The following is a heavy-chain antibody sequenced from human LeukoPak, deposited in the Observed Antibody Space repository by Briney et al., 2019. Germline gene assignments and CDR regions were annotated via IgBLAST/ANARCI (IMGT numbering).Heavy chain of an antibody. V-gene: IGHV4-34*01. CDR2: INHSGST. CDR1: GGSFSGYY. Sequence: SETLSLTCAVYGGSFSGYYWSWIRQPPGKGLEWIGEINHSGSTNYNPSLKSRVTISVDTSKNQFSLKLSSVTAADTAVYYCARGVKVVVAATRYNWFDPWGQGTLVTASS. CDR3: ARGVKVVVAATRYNWFDP. J-gene: IGHJ5*02. D-gene: IGHD2-15*01.